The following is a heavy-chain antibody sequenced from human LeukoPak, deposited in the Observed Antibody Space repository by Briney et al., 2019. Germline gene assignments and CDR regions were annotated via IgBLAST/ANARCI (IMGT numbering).Heavy chain of an antibody. Sequence: ASVTVSCKASGGTFSSYAISWVRQAHGQGLEWMGRIIPIFGTANYAQKFSGRVTITTDESTSTAYMELSSLRTEDTAVYYCARDHGYSSGWSTFDYWGQGTLVTVSS. D-gene: IGHD6-19*01. CDR1: GGTFSSYA. CDR3: ARDHGYSSGWSTFDY. V-gene: IGHV1-69*05. J-gene: IGHJ4*02. CDR2: IIPIFGTA.